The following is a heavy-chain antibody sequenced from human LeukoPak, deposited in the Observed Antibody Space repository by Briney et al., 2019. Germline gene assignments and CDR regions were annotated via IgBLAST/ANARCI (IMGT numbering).Heavy chain of an antibody. CDR1: GYTFNNYG. J-gene: IGHJ5*02. Sequence: ASVKISCKASGYTFNNYGISWVRHAPGQGLEWMGWVSSYNGDTNYAKKFQGRVTMSTDTSTSTAYMELRSLRFDDTAIYYCAKDWHILTGRNCFDPWGQGTLVTVSS. D-gene: IGHD3-9*01. V-gene: IGHV1-18*01. CDR2: VSSYNGDT. CDR3: AKDWHILTGRNCFDP.